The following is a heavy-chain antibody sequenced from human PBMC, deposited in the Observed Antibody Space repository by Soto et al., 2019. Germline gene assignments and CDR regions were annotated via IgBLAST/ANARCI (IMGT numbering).Heavy chain of an antibody. Sequence: EVQLVESGGGLIQPGGSLRLSCAASGFTVSSNYMSWVRQAPGKGLEWVSLIYSGGSTYYADSVKGRFTISRDNSKNTLYLQKNSLRAEDTAVYYCARDLINYYDSSGYHWYFDLWGRGTLVTVSS. D-gene: IGHD3-22*01. V-gene: IGHV3-53*01. J-gene: IGHJ2*01. CDR3: ARDLINYYDSSGYHWYFDL. CDR2: IYSGGST. CDR1: GFTVSSNY.